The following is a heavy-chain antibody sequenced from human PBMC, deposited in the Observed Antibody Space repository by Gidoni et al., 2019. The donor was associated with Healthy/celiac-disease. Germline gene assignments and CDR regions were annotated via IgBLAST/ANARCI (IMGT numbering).Heavy chain of an antibody. CDR2: ISSSSSYI. CDR3: ARDQGYSYGYFSSVYYYYGMDV. D-gene: IGHD5-18*01. V-gene: IGHV3-21*01. CDR1: GFTFSSYS. J-gene: IGHJ6*02. Sequence: EVQLVESGGGLVKPGGSLRLSRAASGFTFSSYSMNWVRQAPGQGLEWVSSISSSSSYIYYADSVKGRFTISRDNAKNSLYLQMNSLRAEDTAVYYCARDQGYSYGYFSSVYYYYGMDVWGQGTTVTVSS.